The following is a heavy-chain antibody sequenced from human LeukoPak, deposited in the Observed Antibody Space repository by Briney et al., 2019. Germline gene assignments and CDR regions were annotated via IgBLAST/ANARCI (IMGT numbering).Heavy chain of an antibody. CDR2: INAGNGNT. V-gene: IGHV1-3*01. Sequence: ASVKVSCKASGYTFTSYAMHWVRQAPGQRLEWMGWINAGNGNTKYSQKFQGRVIITRDTSASTAYMELSSLRSEDTAVYYCARVDGGYSYGYFAVWDYFDYWGQGTLVTVSS. J-gene: IGHJ4*02. CDR1: GYTFTSYA. D-gene: IGHD5-18*01. CDR3: ARVDGGYSYGYFAVWDYFDY.